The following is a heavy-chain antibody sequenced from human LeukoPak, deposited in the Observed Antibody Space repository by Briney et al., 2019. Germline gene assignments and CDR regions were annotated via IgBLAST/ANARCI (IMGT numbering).Heavy chain of an antibody. J-gene: IGHJ3*02. CDR1: GFTFSSYA. CDR2: ISYDGSNK. Sequence: PGRSLRLSCAASGFTFSSYAVHWVRQAPGKGLEWVAVISYDGSNKYYADSVKGRFTISRDNSKNTLYLQMNSLRAEDTAVYYCARDLVSGYSYGAREAFDIWGQGTMVTVSS. CDR3: ARDLVSGYSYGAREAFDI. V-gene: IGHV3-30*04. D-gene: IGHD5-18*01.